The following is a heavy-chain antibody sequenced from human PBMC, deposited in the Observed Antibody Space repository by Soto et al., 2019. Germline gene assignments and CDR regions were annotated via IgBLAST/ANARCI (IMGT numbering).Heavy chain of an antibody. CDR1: GGTFSSYT. D-gene: IGHD4-17*01. V-gene: IGHV1-69*08. CDR3: ARDMTTVTTSRNYYYYYGMDV. Sequence: QVQLVQSGAEVKKPGSSVKVSCKASGGTFSSYTISWVRQAPGQGLEWMGRIIPILGIANYAQKFQGRVTITADKSTSNAYMELSSLRSEDTAVYYCARDMTTVTTSRNYYYYYGMDVWGQGTTVTVSS. J-gene: IGHJ6*02. CDR2: IIPILGIA.